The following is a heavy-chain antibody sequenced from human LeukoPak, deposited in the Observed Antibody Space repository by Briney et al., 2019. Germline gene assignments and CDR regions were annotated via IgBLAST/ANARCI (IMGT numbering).Heavy chain of an antibody. CDR2: IKQDGSEK. V-gene: IGHV3-7*04. D-gene: IGHD3-10*01. Sequence: GGSLRLSCAASGFTFSSYAMSWVRQAPGKGLEWVANIKQDGSEKYYVASVKGRFTISRDNAKNSLYLQMNSLRAEDTAVYYCARVHYDSGRLFDYWGQGTLVTVSS. CDR1: GFTFSSYA. J-gene: IGHJ4*02. CDR3: ARVHYDSGRLFDY.